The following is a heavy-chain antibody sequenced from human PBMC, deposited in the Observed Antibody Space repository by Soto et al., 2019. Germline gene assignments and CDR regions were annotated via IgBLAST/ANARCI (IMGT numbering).Heavy chain of an antibody. Sequence: PGGSLRLSCAASGLTFSRQAATWVRQAPGKGLEWVSTIRGSGGRTYYADSVKGRFTISRDNSKNTVRLQMNSLRGEDTALSYCATHDSEGELKWFGELPDNGDQGTLVTVSS. CDR1: GLTFSRQA. J-gene: IGHJ4*01. CDR3: ATHDSEGELKWFGELPDN. CDR2: IRGSGGRT. V-gene: IGHV3-23*01. D-gene: IGHD3-10*01.